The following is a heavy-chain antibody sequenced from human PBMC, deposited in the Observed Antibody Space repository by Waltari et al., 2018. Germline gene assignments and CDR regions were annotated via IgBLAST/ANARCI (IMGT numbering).Heavy chain of an antibody. D-gene: IGHD3-22*01. CDR1: GYTFTGNY. CDR2: ISSNNGGT. Sequence: QVQLVQSGAEVKNPGASVKVSCQASGYTFTGNYIHWLRQAPGQGLEWLGWISSNNGGTKYAQMFQGRVTMTRDTSISTAYMDLTRLTSDDTAIYYCANGLTTVGITGGFYPWGQGTLVTVSS. J-gene: IGHJ5*02. V-gene: IGHV1-2*02. CDR3: ANGLTTVGITGGFYP.